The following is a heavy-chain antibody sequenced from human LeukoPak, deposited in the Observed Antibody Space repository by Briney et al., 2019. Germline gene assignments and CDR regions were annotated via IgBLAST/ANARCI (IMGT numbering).Heavy chain of an antibody. CDR3: TRRLDE. J-gene: IGHJ4*02. V-gene: IGHV3-33*01. Sequence: SGGSLRLSRAASGFTFSSYGMHWVRQAPGKGLEWVAVIWYDGSNKYYADSVKGRFTISRDNSKNTLYLQMNGLRVEDTAVYYCTRRLDEWGQGTLVTVSS. CDR2: IWYDGSNK. D-gene: IGHD3-16*01. CDR1: GFTFSSYG.